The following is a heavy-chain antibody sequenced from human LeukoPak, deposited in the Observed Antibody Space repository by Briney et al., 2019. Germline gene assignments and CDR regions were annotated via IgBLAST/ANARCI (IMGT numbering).Heavy chain of an antibody. Sequence: GGSLRLSCAASGFTFSSYSMNWVRQAPGKGLEWVSSISSSSSYIYYADSVKGRFTISRDNAKNSLYLQMNSLRAEDTAVYYCASPGYGSGSYFPWGQGTLVTVSS. D-gene: IGHD3-10*01. CDR1: GFTFSSYS. CDR3: ASPGYGSGSYFP. J-gene: IGHJ5*02. V-gene: IGHV3-21*01. CDR2: ISSSSSYI.